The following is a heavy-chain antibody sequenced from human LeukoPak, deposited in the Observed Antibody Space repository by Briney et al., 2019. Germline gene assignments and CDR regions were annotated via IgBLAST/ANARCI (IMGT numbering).Heavy chain of an antibody. CDR2: IYYSGDT. Sequence: SETLSLTCTVSGGSISTYYWSWIRQPPGEGLEWIAYIYYSGDTKYNPSLKSRVTISVDTSKNQFSLRLSSVTAADTAVYYCARHGRFDYVDYWGQGTLVTVSS. CDR1: GGSISTYY. J-gene: IGHJ4*02. CDR3: ARHGRFDYVDY. V-gene: IGHV4-59*01. D-gene: IGHD2-8*01.